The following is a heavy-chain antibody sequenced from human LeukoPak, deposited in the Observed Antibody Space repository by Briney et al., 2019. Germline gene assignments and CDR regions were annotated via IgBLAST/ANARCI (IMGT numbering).Heavy chain of an antibody. CDR3: ARDRSDILTGYNDAFDI. D-gene: IGHD3-9*01. CDR1: GFSFSNYW. CDR2: IKLDGSEE. Sequence: GGSLRLSSAASGFSFSNYWMSWVRQTPGKGLEWVATIKLDGSEEYYVDSVKGRFTISRDNAKNSLYLQMNSLGAEDTAVYYCARDRSDILTGYNDAFDIWGQGTMVTVSS. V-gene: IGHV3-7*01. J-gene: IGHJ3*02.